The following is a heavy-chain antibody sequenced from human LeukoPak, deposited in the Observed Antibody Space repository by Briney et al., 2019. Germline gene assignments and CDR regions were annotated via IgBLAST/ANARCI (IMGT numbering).Heavy chain of an antibody. V-gene: IGHV4-39*01. Sequence: SETLSLTCTVSGGSISSSSYYWGWIRQPPGKGLEWIGSIYYSGSTYYNPSLKSRVTISVDTSKNQFSLKLSSVTAADTAVYYCARGQGLNRYDPWGQGTLVTVSS. CDR3: ARGQGLNRYDP. CDR1: GGSISSSSYY. D-gene: IGHD3-16*01. CDR2: IYYSGST. J-gene: IGHJ5*02.